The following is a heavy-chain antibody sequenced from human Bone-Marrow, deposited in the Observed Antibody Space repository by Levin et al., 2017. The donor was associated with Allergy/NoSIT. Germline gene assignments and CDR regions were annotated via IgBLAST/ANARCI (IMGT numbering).Heavy chain of an antibody. V-gene: IGHV3-9*01. CDR2: ISWDSGSI. CDR3: AKDFDNGGKKGDAFDI. CDR1: GFIFDDYA. D-gene: IGHD4-23*01. J-gene: IGHJ3*02. Sequence: GGSLRLSCAASGFIFDDYAMHLVRQAPGKGLEWVAGISWDSGSIVYADSVKGRFTVSRDNAKNSLYLQMNSLRVEDTALYYCAKDFDNGGKKGDAFDIWGQGTRVTVSS.